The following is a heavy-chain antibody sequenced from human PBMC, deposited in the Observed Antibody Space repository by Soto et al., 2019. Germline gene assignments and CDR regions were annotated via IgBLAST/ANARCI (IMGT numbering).Heavy chain of an antibody. CDR1: GFTFSSYA. J-gene: IGHJ6*02. CDR2: ISGSGGST. D-gene: IGHD2-8*02. Sequence: GSLRLSCAASGFTFSSYAMSWVRQAPGKGLEWVSAISGSGGSTYYADSVKGRFTISRDNSKNTLYLQMNSLRAEDTVVYYCAKSSGGVTGYYYGMDVWGQGTTVTVSS. CDR3: AKSSGGVTGYYYGMDV. V-gene: IGHV3-23*01.